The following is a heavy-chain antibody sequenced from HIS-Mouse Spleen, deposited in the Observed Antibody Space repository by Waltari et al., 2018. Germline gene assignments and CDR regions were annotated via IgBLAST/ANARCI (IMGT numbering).Heavy chain of an antibody. CDR1: GLTFRSYS. CDR3: ARYYYDSSGYDAFDI. V-gene: IGHV3-30-3*01. CDR2: ISYDGSNK. J-gene: IGHJ3*02. D-gene: IGHD3-22*01. Sequence: QVQLVESGRGVVQPGRSLRLSCAASGLTFRSYSMHWVRQAPGKGLEWVAVISYDGSNKYYADSVKGRFTISRDNSKNTLYLQMNSLRAEDTAVYYCARYYYDSSGYDAFDIWGQGTMVTVSS.